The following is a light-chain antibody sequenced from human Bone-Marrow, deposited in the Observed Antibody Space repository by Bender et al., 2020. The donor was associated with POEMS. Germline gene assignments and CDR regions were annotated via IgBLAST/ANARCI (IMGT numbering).Light chain of an antibody. V-gene: IGLV2-8*01. Sequence: QSALTQPPSASGSPGQSVTISCTGTSSDVGDYTAVSWYQQHPGKAPKLMIYEVTKRPSGVPDRFSASKSGNTASLTISGLQPEDGADYHCCSYATTTTWAFGGGTKVTVL. CDR2: EVT. CDR1: SSDVGDYTA. J-gene: IGLJ3*02. CDR3: CSYATTTTWA.